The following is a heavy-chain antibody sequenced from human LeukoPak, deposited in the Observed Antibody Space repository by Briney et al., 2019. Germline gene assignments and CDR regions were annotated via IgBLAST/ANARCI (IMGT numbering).Heavy chain of an antibody. Sequence: GGSLRLSCAASGFTFDDYGMSWVRQAPGKGLEWVSGINWNGGSTGYADSVKGRFTISRDNAKNSLYLQMNSLRAEDTAVYYCATVVTAIQGFDYWGQGTLVTVSS. D-gene: IGHD2-21*02. CDR3: ATVVTAIQGFDY. CDR2: INWNGGST. J-gene: IGHJ4*02. V-gene: IGHV3-20*04. CDR1: GFTFDDYG.